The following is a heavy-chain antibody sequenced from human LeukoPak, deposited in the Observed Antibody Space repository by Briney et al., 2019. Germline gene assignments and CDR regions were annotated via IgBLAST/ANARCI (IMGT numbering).Heavy chain of an antibody. V-gene: IGHV1-3*03. CDR3: ARVISTLYYYYMHV. J-gene: IGHJ6*03. CDR2: INAGNGNT. D-gene: IGHD3-3*02. Sequence: GASVKVSCKASGYTFTSYGISWVRQAPGQRREWMGWINAGNGNTKYSQEFQGRVTITRDTSASTAYMELSSLRSEDTAVYYCARVISTLYYYYMHVWGKGTTVTVSS. CDR1: GYTFTSYG.